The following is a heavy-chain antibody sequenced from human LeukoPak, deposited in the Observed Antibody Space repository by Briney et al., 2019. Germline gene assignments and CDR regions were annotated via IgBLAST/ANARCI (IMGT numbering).Heavy chain of an antibody. CDR1: GYSFTSYW. CDR3: ATWDDALDI. J-gene: IGHJ3*02. V-gene: IGHV5-51*01. Sequence: GESLKISCRGSGYSFTSYWIGWVRQMPGEGLEWMGIIYPGDSDTRYSPSFQGQVTISADKSSSTAYLQWSSLKASDTTMYYCATWDDALDIWGQGTMVTVSS. CDR2: IYPGDSDT. D-gene: IGHD1-26*01.